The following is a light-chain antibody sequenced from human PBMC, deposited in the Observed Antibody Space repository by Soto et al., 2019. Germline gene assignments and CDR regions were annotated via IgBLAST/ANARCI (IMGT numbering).Light chain of an antibody. CDR2: EVN. CDR3: SSYAGSSHA. V-gene: IGLV2-8*01. J-gene: IGLJ1*01. Sequence: QSVLRQPPSESGTPGQSVCISCTRSNSEVCGYNFVSWYQQHPGKSPKLLIYEVNKQPSGLPALFSSSESGNPASLTVSDVQAEDDAESCCSSYAGSSHAFGTGTKFTVL. CDR1: NSEVCGYNF.